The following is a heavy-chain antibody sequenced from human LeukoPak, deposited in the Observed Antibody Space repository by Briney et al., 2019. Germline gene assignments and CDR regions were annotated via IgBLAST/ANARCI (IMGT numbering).Heavy chain of an antibody. CDR3: ASSGVGATNEIDY. CDR1: GGSISSGSYY. CDR2: IYPSGTT. D-gene: IGHD1-26*01. J-gene: IGHJ4*02. Sequence: SETLSLTCSVSGGSISSGSYYWSWIRQPAGKGLEWIGRIYPSGTTNYNPSLKSRVTISVDTSKNQFSLKLSSVTAADTAVYYCASSGVGATNEIDYWGQGTLVTVSS. V-gene: IGHV4-61*02.